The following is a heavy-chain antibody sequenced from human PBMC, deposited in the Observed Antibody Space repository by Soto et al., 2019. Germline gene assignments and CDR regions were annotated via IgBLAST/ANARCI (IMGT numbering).Heavy chain of an antibody. V-gene: IGHV3-23*01. J-gene: IGHJ4*02. D-gene: IGHD3-3*01. Sequence: PWGSLRLSCEASGFSFSSSAINFGRQSPGKGLEWISVISGSGGATYFADSVKGRFTISRDNSKNTLYLQMNSLRAEDTAVYYCAKATLRVVHPLVFDHWGQGSLVTAPQ. CDR3: AKATLRVVHPLVFDH. CDR2: ISGSGGAT. CDR1: GFSFSSSA.